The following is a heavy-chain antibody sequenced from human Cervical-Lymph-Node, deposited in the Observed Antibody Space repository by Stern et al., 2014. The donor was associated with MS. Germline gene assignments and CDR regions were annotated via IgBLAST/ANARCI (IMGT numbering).Heavy chain of an antibody. CDR2: MNPNIGNT. J-gene: IGHJ5*02. V-gene: IGHV1-8*01. D-gene: IGHD6-6*01. CDR1: GYTFINYD. CDR3: ARGLVVSSSLWFDP. Sequence: QVQLVESGAEVKKPGASVKVSCKASGYTFINYDINWVRQAPGRGLEWIGWMNPNIGNTGYAQEFQGRVTMTTKTSISTVYMELSSLTSDDTAVYYCARGLVVSSSLWFDPWGQGTLVTVSS.